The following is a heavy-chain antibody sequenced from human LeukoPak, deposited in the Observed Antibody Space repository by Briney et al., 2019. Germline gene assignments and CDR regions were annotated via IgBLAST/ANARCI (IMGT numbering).Heavy chain of an antibody. D-gene: IGHD4/OR15-4a*01. CDR2: IKPDTGAT. CDR3: ARDHDFGPDY. CDR1: GYTFTGHY. Sequence: GAYMKVSCKASGYTFTGHYFHWLRQAPGQGLEWMGWIKPDTGATNFAQKFHGRLTMTTDTSISTGYMELRSLTSDDTAMYYCARDHDFGPDYWGQGTLVTVS. V-gene: IGHV1-2*02. J-gene: IGHJ4*02.